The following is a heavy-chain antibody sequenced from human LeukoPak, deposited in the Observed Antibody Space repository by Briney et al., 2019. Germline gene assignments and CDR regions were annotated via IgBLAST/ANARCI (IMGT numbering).Heavy chain of an antibody. D-gene: IGHD4-17*01. Sequence: PGGSLRLSCAASGFTFSSYGMPWVRQAPGKGLEWVAVIWYDGSNKYYADSVKGRFTISRDNSKNTLYLQMNSLRAEDTAVYYCARDKGTYGDLHFDYWGQGTLVTVSS. CDR3: ARDKGTYGDLHFDY. V-gene: IGHV3-33*01. CDR2: IWYDGSNK. J-gene: IGHJ4*02. CDR1: GFTFSSYG.